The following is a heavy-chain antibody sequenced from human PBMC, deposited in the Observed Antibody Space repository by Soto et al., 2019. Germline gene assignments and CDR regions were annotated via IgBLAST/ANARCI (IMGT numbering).Heavy chain of an antibody. J-gene: IGHJ6*02. D-gene: IGHD5-12*01. CDR1: GGTFSSYA. Sequence: QVQLVQSGAEVKKPGSSVKVSCKASGGTFSSYAISWVRQAPGQGLEWMGGIIPIFGTANYAQKFQGRVTITADESTSTAYMELSSLRSEDTAVYYCARDSALEMATITGYYYYGMDVWGQGTTVTVS. CDR2: IIPIFGTA. V-gene: IGHV1-69*01. CDR3: ARDSALEMATITGYYYYGMDV.